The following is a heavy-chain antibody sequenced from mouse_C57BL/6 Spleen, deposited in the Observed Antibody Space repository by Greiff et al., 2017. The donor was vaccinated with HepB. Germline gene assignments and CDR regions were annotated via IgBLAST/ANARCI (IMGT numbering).Heavy chain of an antibody. CDR2: INPNNGGT. CDR3: ARETAQAPNYYAMDY. CDR1: GYTFTDYN. Sequence: VQLQQSGPELVKPGASVKIPCKASGYTFTDYNMDWVKQSHGKSLEWIGDINPNNGGTIYNQKFKGKATLTVDKSSSTAYMELRSLTSEDTAVYYGARETAQAPNYYAMDYWGQGTSVTVAS. J-gene: IGHJ4*01. D-gene: IGHD3-2*02. V-gene: IGHV1-18*01.